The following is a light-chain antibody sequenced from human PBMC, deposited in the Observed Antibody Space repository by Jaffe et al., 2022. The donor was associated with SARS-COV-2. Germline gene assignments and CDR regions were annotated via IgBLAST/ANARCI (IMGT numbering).Light chain of an antibody. CDR1: SSYNL. CDR3: CSYAGISV. Sequence: QSALTQPASVSGSPGQSITISCTGISSYNLVSWYQQHPGKAPKLMIYEGGKRPSGVSTRFSGSESGSTASLTISGLRAEDEADYYCCSYAGISVFGTGTKVTVL. J-gene: IGLJ1*01. CDR2: EGG. V-gene: IGLV2-23*01.